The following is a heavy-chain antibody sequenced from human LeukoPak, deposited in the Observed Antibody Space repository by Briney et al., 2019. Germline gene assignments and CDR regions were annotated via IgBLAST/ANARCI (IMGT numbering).Heavy chain of an antibody. CDR1: GGSISSYY. Sequence: PSETLSLTCTVSGGSISSYYWSWIRQPPGKGLEWIGYIYYSGSTNYNPSLKSRVTISVDTSKNQFSLKLSSVTAADTAVYYCARGNIPRYCTNGVCYPPFGMDVWGQGITVTVSS. D-gene: IGHD2-8*01. CDR2: IYYSGST. J-gene: IGHJ6*02. V-gene: IGHV4-59*01. CDR3: ARGNIPRYCTNGVCYPPFGMDV.